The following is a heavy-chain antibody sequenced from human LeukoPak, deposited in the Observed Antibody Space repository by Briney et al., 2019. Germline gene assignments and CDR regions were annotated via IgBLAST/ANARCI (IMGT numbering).Heavy chain of an antibody. CDR1: GFTFSSYN. CDR3: ARDSAYGSGSYYNPNWFDP. V-gene: IGHV3-48*04. D-gene: IGHD3-10*01. Sequence: GGSLRLSCAASGFTFSSYNMNWIRQAPGKGLEWVSYISTSGSTIYYADSVKGRFTISRDNAKKSLYLQMNSLRAEDTAVYYCARDSAYGSGSYYNPNWFDPWGQGTLVTVSS. J-gene: IGHJ5*02. CDR2: ISTSGSTI.